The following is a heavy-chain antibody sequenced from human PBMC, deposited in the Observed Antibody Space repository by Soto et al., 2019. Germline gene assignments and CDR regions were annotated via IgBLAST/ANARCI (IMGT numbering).Heavy chain of an antibody. CDR3: GRQPGHCGSTTCFGYYSVDV. J-gene: IGHJ6*02. CDR2: IYYSGST. D-gene: IGHD2-2*01. V-gene: IGHV4-39*01. Sequence: QLQLQESGPRLVKPSETLSLTCSVSGGSISSSSYSWGWIRQPPGKGLEWIGTIYYSGSTHYNPSLKGRVAIAADTPNSQLSLRLSSVTAADTAVYYCGRQPGHCGSTTCFGYYSVDVWGQGTTATVS. CDR1: GGSISSSSYS.